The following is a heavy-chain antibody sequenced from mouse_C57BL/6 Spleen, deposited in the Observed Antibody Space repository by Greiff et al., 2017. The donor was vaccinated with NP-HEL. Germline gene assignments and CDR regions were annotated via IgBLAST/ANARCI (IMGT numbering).Heavy chain of an antibody. CDR1: GYTFTEYT. J-gene: IGHJ3*01. V-gene: IGHV1-62-2*01. D-gene: IGHD2-2*01. Sequence: VKLMESGAELVKPGASVKLSCKASGYTFTEYTIHWVKQRSGQGLAWIGWFYPGRGSIKYNGKFKDKATLTADKSSSTVYMELSRMSSEYAVVYFCARHDDGGYDPFAYWGQGTLVTVSA. CDR3: ARHDDGGYDPFAY. CDR2: FYPGRGSI.